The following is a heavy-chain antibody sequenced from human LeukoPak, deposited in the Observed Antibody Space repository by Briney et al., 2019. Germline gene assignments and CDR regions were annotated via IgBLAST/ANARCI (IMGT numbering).Heavy chain of an antibody. V-gene: IGHV3-74*01. CDR1: GFTFSSYW. CDR3: ARDVLSDYYYGMDV. D-gene: IGHD2/OR15-2a*01. J-gene: IGHJ6*02. Sequence: GGSLRLSCAASGFTFSSYWMHWVRQAPGKGLVWVSRINSDGSSTSYADSVKGRFTISRDNAKNTLYLQMNSLRAEDTAMYYCARDVLSDYYYGMDVWGQGTTVTVSS. CDR2: INSDGSST.